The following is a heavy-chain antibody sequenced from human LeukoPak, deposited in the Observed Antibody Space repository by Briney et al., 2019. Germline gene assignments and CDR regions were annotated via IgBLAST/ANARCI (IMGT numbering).Heavy chain of an antibody. V-gene: IGHV3-7*01. Sequence: PGGSLRLSCAASGFTFGNYWMSWVRQAPGKGLEWVANIKQDGSDKYYVDSVTGRFTISRDNAKNSLYLQMNSLGAEDTAVYYCARWATSFDLWGQGTLVTVSS. CDR2: IKQDGSDK. CDR3: ARWATSFDL. D-gene: IGHD6-6*01. CDR1: GFTFGNYW. J-gene: IGHJ4*02.